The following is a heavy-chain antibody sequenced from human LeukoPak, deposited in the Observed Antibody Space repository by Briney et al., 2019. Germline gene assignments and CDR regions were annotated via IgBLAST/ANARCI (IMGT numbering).Heavy chain of an antibody. CDR3: ARGGGGQWLVLGGFDY. V-gene: IGHV4-4*07. Sequence: SETLSLTCTVSGGSISSYYWSWIRQPAGKGLDGIGRIYTSGSTNYNPSLNSRVTMSVDTSKNQFSLKLSSVTAADTAMYYCARGGGGQWLVLGGFDYWGLGTLVTVSS. D-gene: IGHD6-19*01. J-gene: IGHJ4*02. CDR1: GGSISSYY. CDR2: IYTSGST.